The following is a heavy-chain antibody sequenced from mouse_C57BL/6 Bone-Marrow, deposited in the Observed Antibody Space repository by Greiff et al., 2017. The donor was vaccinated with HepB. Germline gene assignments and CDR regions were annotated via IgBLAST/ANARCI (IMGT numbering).Heavy chain of an antibody. CDR1: GFTFSDYY. CDR3: AREFYYYGSSYYFDY. J-gene: IGHJ2*01. D-gene: IGHD1-1*01. V-gene: IGHV5-16*01. Sequence: EVNVVESEGGLVQPGSSMKLSCTASGFTFSDYYMAWVRQVPEKGLEWVANINYDGSSTYYLDSLKSRFIISRDNAKNILYLQMSSLKSEDTATYYCAREFYYYGSSYYFDYWGQGTTLTVSS. CDR2: INYDGSST.